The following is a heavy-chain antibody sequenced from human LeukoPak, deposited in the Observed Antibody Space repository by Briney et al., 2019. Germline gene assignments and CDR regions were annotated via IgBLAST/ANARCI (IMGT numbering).Heavy chain of an antibody. Sequence: PGGSLRLSCAASGFTFSSYSMSWVRQTPGKGLEWVSSISSRSIYIYYADSVKGRFTISRDNAQNSLYLQMNRLRAEDTAVYYCARDLWERWLQSHDAFAIWGQGTIVTVSS. CDR2: ISSRSIYI. V-gene: IGHV3-21*01. D-gene: IGHD5-24*01. CDR1: GFTFSSYS. J-gene: IGHJ3*02. CDR3: ARDLWERWLQSHDAFAI.